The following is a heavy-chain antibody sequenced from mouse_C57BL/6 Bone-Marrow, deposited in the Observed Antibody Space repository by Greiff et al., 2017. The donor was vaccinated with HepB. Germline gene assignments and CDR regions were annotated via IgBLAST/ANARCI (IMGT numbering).Heavy chain of an antibody. CDR1: GFSLTSYA. J-gene: IGHJ4*01. CDR2: IWTGGGT. Sequence: VKLMESGPGLVAPSQSLSITCTVSGFSLTSYAISWVRQPPGKGLEWLGVIWTGGGTNYNSALKSRLSISKDNSKSQVFLKMNSLQTDDTARYYCARMITTVVATKDYAMDYWGQGTSVTVSS. D-gene: IGHD1-1*01. CDR3: ARMITTVVATKDYAMDY. V-gene: IGHV2-9-1*01.